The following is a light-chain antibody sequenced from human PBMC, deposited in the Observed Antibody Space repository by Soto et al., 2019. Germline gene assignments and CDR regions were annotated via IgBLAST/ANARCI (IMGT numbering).Light chain of an antibody. CDR1: QDIHRY. CDR2: DAS. J-gene: IGKJ4*01. CDR3: QQYDDDILT. V-gene: IGKV1-33*01. Sequence: DIQLTQSPSSLAASVGDRVSITCQASQDIHRYLNWYQQKPRKAPKLLISDASNLQTGVPSRFSGSGSETSFTLIISSLQPEDIASYYCQQYDDDILTFGGGTKLEI.